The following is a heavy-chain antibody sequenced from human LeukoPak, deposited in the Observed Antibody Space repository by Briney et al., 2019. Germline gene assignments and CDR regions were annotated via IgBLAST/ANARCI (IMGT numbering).Heavy chain of an antibody. Sequence: SETLSLTCAVYGGSFSGYYWSWIRQPPGKGLEWIGEINHSGSTNYNPSLKSRVTISVDTSKNQFSLKLSSVTAADTAVYYCAGLVYCGGDCSPADPLDYWGQGTRVTVSS. V-gene: IGHV4-34*01. CDR2: INHSGST. CDR3: AGLVYCGGDCSPADPLDY. J-gene: IGHJ4*02. CDR1: GGSFSGYY. D-gene: IGHD2-21*02.